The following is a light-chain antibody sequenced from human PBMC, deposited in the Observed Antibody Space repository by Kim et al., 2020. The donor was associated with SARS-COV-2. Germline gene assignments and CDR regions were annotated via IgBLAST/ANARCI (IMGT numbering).Light chain of an antibody. V-gene: IGLV4-69*01. CDR1: SGHSSYA. CDR2: LNSDGSH. J-gene: IGLJ3*02. CDR3: QTWGTGGV. Sequence: GSSVKLTCTLRSGHSSYAIAWHQQQPEKGPRYLMKLNSDGSHSKGDGIPDSFSGSSSGAERYLTISSLQSEDEADYYCQTWGTGGVFGGGTQLTVL.